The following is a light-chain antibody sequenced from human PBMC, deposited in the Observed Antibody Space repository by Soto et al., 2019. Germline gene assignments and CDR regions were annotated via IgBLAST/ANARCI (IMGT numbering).Light chain of an antibody. V-gene: IGLV2-14*01. CDR3: SSYSSKSTPV. J-gene: IGLJ3*02. Sequence: QSVLTQPASVSGSPGQSITISCTGTSGDVGGYNFVSWYQQHPGEGPKLIIYEVTNRPSGVSDRFSGSKSGYTASLTISGLQADDAVDYYCSSYSSKSTPVFGGGTKLPVL. CDR2: EVT. CDR1: SGDVGGYNF.